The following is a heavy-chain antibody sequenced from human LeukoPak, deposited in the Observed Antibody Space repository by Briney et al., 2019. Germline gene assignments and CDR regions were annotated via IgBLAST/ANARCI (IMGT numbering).Heavy chain of an antibody. CDR2: IYYSGST. CDR1: GGSISSGDYY. Sequence: PSETLSLTCTVSGGSISSGDYYWSWIRQPPGKGLEWIGYIYYSGSTYYTPSLKSRVTISVDTSKNQFSLKLRSGTAADTACIYGARVPGYWSSNCGMDVWGQGTTVSVSS. V-gene: IGHV4-30-4*01. J-gene: IGHJ6*02. D-gene: IGHD2-2*03. CDR3: ARVPGYWSSNCGMDV.